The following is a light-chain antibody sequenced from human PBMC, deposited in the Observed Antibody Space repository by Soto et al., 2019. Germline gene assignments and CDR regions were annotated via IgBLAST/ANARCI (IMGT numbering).Light chain of an antibody. CDR3: QVWDSSSEQAV. CDR2: YDS. Sequence: SYELTQPLSVSVAPGKTARITCGGNNIGSKSVHWYQQKPGQAPVLVIYYDSDRPSGIPERFSGSNSGNTATLTISMVEAGDEADYYCQVWDSSSEQAVFGGGTKLTVL. CDR1: NIGSKS. V-gene: IGLV3-21*04. J-gene: IGLJ3*02.